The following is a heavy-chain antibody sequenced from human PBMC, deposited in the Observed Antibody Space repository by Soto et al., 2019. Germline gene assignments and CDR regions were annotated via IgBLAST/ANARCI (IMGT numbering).Heavy chain of an antibody. J-gene: IGHJ6*02. CDR1: GLTFSNYD. CDR3: AGGSYDGMDV. CDR2: IGATGDT. D-gene: IGHD3-16*01. V-gene: IGHV3-13*01. Sequence: EVQLVESGGGLVQPGGSLRLSCAASGLTFSNYDMHWVRQATGKGLEWVSTIGATGDTSYAGSVKGRFTVSRESAKNSVYLQMNTLRAGDTAVYYCAGGSYDGMDVWGQGTTVTVSS.